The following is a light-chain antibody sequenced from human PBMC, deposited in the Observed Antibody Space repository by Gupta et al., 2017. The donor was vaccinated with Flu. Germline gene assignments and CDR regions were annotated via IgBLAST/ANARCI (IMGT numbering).Light chain of an antibody. V-gene: IGLV5-45*01. CDR2: YKSDSDK. CDR1: SDIDVGTYR. CDR3: MNWHSSAGV. J-gene: IGLJ3*02. Sequence: CTLRSDIDVGTYRIYWYQQKPGSPPQYLLKYKSDSDKQQGSGVPSRFSGSKDASANAGILLISGLQSEDEADYYCMNWHSSAGVFGGGTKLTVL.